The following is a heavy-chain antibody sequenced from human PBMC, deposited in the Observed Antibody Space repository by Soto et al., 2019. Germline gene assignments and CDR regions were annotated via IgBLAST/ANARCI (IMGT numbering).Heavy chain of an antibody. CDR2: IVPRLGTP. Sequence: QVQLVQSGAEVKEPGSSVRVSCKASGGTFDIFILNWVRQTPGQGLEWRGGIVPRLGTPTYAEKFKGRVTISATGSASTMYTEVTSLRSEDTAIYYCARNGTYSSSLSQYSGMAAWGQGTTVTVSS. D-gene: IGHD1-26*01. J-gene: IGHJ6*02. V-gene: IGHV1-69*01. CDR3: ARNGTYSSSLSQYSGMAA. CDR1: GGTFDIFI.